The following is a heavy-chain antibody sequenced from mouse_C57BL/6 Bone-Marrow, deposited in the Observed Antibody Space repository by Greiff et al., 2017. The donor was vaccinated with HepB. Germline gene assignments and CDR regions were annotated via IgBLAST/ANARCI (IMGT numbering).Heavy chain of an antibody. Sequence: EVKVVESGGGLVQPGGSLKLSCAASGFTFSDYGMAWVRQAPRKGPEWVAFISNLAYSIYYADTVTGRFTISRENAKNTLYLEMSSLRSEDTAMYYCARPNWDGGYFDVWGTGTTVTVSS. CDR1: GFTFSDYG. CDR2: ISNLAYSI. V-gene: IGHV5-15*01. J-gene: IGHJ1*03. CDR3: ARPNWDGGYFDV. D-gene: IGHD4-1*02.